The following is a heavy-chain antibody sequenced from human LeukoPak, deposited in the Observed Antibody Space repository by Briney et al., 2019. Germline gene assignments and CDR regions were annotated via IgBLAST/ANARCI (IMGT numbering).Heavy chain of an antibody. V-gene: IGHV1-18*01. Sequence: ALVKVSCKASGYTFTSFGISWVRQAPGQGLEWMGRISAYTGDTNYATNIEARVTMTTDISTSTAYMELRSLKSDATALYYCMRVASTDCDCPDYFDKWGQGTLVTVSS. CDR3: MRVASTDCDCPDYFDK. J-gene: IGHJ4*02. CDR1: GYTFTSFG. CDR2: ISAYTGDT. D-gene: IGHD2-21*02.